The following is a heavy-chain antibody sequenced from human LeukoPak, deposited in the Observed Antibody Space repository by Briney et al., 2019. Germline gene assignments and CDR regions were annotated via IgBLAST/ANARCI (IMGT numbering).Heavy chain of an antibody. CDR1: GGSIGSGSYS. CDR3: ARFTPRAMGNYLDF. J-gene: IGHJ4*02. CDR2: IYPRGST. Sequence: SQTLSLTCAVSGGSIGSGSYSWSWIRQPPGKGLEWIGYIYPRGSTYYNPSLKSRVILSLDKSAYQFSLNLSSVTAADTAVYYCARFTPRAMGNYLDFWGQGTLVTVSS. D-gene: IGHD7-27*01. V-gene: IGHV4-30-2*01.